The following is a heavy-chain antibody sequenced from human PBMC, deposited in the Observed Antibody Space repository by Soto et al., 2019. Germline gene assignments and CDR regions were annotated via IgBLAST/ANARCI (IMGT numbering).Heavy chain of an antibody. CDR2: INGGGGST. CDR3: AIGVRGNYFEYLQH. J-gene: IGHJ1*01. Sequence: EVQLLESGGGLVQPGGSLRLSCVASGFSFSNFVVSWVRQPPGKGLEWVSGINGGGGSTYYADSVEGRFTISRDNSKNTVYLQMDSLRGEDTATYYCAIGVRGNYFEYLQHWGQGTLVTVSS. V-gene: IGHV3-23*01. CDR1: GFSFSNFV. D-gene: IGHD1-26*01.